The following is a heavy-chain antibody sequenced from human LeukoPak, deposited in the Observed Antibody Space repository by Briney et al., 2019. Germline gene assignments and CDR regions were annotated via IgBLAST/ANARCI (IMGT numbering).Heavy chain of an antibody. V-gene: IGHV3-23*01. CDR3: AKTAGYSSSWYEY. CDR2: LSASGGST. Sequence: SGGSLRLSCAASGFTFSNAWMSWVRQAPGKGLEWVSGLSASGGSTYYADSVKGRFTISRDNSKNTLYLQMNSLRAEDTAVYYCAKTAGYSSSWYEYWGQGTLVTVSS. CDR1: GFTFSNAW. D-gene: IGHD6-13*01. J-gene: IGHJ4*02.